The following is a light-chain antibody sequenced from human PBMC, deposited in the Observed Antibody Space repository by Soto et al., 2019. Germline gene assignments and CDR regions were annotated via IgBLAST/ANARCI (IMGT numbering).Light chain of an antibody. J-gene: IGKJ1*01. CDR2: HAS. V-gene: IGKV1-5*01. Sequence: DIQMTQSPSTLSASVGDRVTITCRASQSISNWLAWYQQKPGKAPKLLIYHASSLESGVPSRFSGSGSGTEFTLTISSLQPDDFATYYCQQYNRYWTFGRGTKVDIK. CDR3: QQYNRYWT. CDR1: QSISNW.